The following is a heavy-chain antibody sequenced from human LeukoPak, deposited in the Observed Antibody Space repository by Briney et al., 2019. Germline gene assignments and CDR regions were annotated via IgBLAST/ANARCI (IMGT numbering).Heavy chain of an antibody. D-gene: IGHD3-22*01. CDR3: AKVSQPYYYDSSGSHKPYYFDY. V-gene: IGHV3-23*01. J-gene: IGHJ4*02. Sequence: PGGSLRLSCAASGFTFSSYAMSWVRQAPGKGLEWVSAISGSGGSTYYADSVKGRFTISRDNSKNTLYLQMNSLRAEDTAVYYCAKVSQPYYYDSSGSHKPYYFDYWGQGTLVTVSS. CDR1: GFTFSSYA. CDR2: ISGSGGST.